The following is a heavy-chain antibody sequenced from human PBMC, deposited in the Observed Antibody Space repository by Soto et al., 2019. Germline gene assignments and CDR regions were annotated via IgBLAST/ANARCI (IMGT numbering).Heavy chain of an antibody. J-gene: IGHJ6*02. CDR3: AKRKAAYYYYGMDV. CDR1: GFTFSSYA. D-gene: IGHD2-15*01. CDR2: ISGSGGST. V-gene: IGHV3-23*01. Sequence: EVQLLESGGGLVQPGGSLRLSCAASGFTFSSYAMRWVRQAPGKGLEWVSVISGSGGSTYYADSVKGRFTISRDNSKNTLYLQMNSLRAEDTAVYYCAKRKAAYYYYGMDVWGQGTTVTVSS.